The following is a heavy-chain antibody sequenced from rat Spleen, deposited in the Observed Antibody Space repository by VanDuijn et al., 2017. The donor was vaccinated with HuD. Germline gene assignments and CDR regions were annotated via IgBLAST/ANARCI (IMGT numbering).Heavy chain of an antibody. V-gene: IGHV5-7*01. J-gene: IGHJ1*01. D-gene: IGHD1-12*03. Sequence: EVQLVESGGGLVQPGRSLKLSCAASGFTFSDYNMTWVRQAPKKGLEWVATISYDGSSTYYRDSVKGRFTISRDNAKSTLYLQMDSLRSEDTATYYCARRTVMDFWGPGTMVTVSS. CDR2: ISYDGSST. CDR3: ARRTVMDF. CDR1: GFTFSDYN.